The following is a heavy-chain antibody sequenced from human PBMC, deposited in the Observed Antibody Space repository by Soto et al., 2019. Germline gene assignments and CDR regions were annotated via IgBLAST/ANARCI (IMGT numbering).Heavy chain of an antibody. CDR1: GFTFSSYA. J-gene: IGHJ5*02. Sequence: LRLSCAASGFTFSSYAMSWVRQAPGKGLKWVSAISGSGGSTYYADSVKGRFTISRDNSKNTLYLQMNSLRAEDTAVYYCANVLLWFGEPPGPWGQGTLVTVSS. CDR3: ANVLLWFGEPPGP. CDR2: ISGSGGST. D-gene: IGHD3-10*01. V-gene: IGHV3-23*01.